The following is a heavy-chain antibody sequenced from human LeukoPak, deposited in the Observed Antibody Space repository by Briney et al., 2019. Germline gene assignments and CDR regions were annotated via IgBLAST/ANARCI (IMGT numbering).Heavy chain of an antibody. D-gene: IGHD4-17*01. CDR2: INWNGGST. Sequence: GGSLRLSCAASGFTFSSYSMNWVRQAPGKGLEWVSGINWNGGSTGYADSVKGRFTISRDNAKNSLYLQMNSLRAEDTALYYCARESTVTTGAYYYYYMDVWGKGTTVTVSS. J-gene: IGHJ6*03. CDR3: ARESTVTTGAYYYYYMDV. CDR1: GFTFSSYS. V-gene: IGHV3-20*04.